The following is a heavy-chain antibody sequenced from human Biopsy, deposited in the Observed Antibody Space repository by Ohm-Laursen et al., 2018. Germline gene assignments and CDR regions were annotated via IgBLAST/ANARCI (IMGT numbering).Heavy chain of an antibody. CDR2: INPTGGTT. CDR1: GYSFTKYY. Sequence: ATVKISCKPSGYSFTKYYINWVRQAPGQGLEWMGIINPTGGTTSYAEKFQGRVTLTRDTSTGTVYLELNSLIYEDTALYYCARDETGSSVFGPYYYGMDVWGQGTTVTVSS. CDR3: ARDETGSSVFGPYYYGMDV. D-gene: IGHD3-9*01. J-gene: IGHJ6*02. V-gene: IGHV1-46*01.